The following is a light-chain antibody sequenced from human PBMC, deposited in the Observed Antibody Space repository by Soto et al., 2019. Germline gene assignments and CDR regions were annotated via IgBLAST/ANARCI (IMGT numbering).Light chain of an antibody. V-gene: IGKV1-9*01. CDR3: QQYYSYPLN. J-gene: IGKJ4*01. CDR1: QGISSY. Sequence: DIQMTRSPSFLSASLRDRVSIARLASQGISSYLAWYQQKPGKAPKLLIYAASTLQSGVPSRFSGSGSGTDFTLTISCLQSEDFATYYCQQYYSYPLNFGGGTTVGIK. CDR2: AAS.